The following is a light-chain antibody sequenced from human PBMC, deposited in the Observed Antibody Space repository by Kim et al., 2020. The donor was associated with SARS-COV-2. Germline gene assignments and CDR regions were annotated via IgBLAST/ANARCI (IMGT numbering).Light chain of an antibody. CDR1: QGITHY. CDR3: QHFQSYPSLT. CDR2: DAS. V-gene: IGKV1-9*01. J-gene: IGKJ4*01. Sequence: SVGDPVTLTCRASQGITHYLAWYQQKPGKAPKLLIYDASTLQSGVPSRFSGSGSGTEFTLTISSLQPEDSATYYCQHFQSYPSLTFGGGTKVDIK.